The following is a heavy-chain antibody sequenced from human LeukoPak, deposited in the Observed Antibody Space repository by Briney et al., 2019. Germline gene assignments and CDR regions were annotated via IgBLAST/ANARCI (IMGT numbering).Heavy chain of an antibody. J-gene: IGHJ6*03. CDR1: GYTFTSYD. V-gene: IGHV1-8*03. CDR2: MNPNSGNT. D-gene: IGHD5-12*01. CDR3: ARDRGYDIQNYYYYYMDV. Sequence: ASVKVSCKASGYTFTSYDINWVRQATGQGLEWMGWMNPNSGNTGYAQKFQGRVTITRNTSISTAYMELSSLRSEDTAVYYCARDRGYDIQNYYYYYMDVWGKGTTVTVSS.